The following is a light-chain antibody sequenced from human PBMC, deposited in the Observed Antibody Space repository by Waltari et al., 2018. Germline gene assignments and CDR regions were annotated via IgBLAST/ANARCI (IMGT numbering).Light chain of an antibody. CDR3: QSYDSSLSGYWV. CDR1: SPNIGAGYD. V-gene: IGLV1-40*01. J-gene: IGLJ3*02. CDR2: GNS. Sequence: QSVLTQPPSVSGAPGQRVTISCTGRSPNIGAGYDVHWSQQLPGTAPKLLIYGNSNRPSGVPDRFSGSKSGTSASLAITGLQAEDEADYYCQSYDSSLSGYWVFGGGTKLTVL.